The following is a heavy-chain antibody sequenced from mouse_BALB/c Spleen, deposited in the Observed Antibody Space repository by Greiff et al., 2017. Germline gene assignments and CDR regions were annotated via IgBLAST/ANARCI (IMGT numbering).Heavy chain of an antibody. Sequence: QVQLQQSGAELVRPGTSVKVSCKASGYAFTNYLIEWVKQRPGQGLEWIGVINPGSGGTNYNEKFKGKATLTADKSSSTAYMQLSSLTSDDSAVYFCATRANWDGAMDYWGQGTSVTVSS. J-gene: IGHJ4*01. V-gene: IGHV1-54*01. CDR1: GYAFTNYL. CDR2: INPGSGGT. D-gene: IGHD4-1*01. CDR3: ATRANWDGAMDY.